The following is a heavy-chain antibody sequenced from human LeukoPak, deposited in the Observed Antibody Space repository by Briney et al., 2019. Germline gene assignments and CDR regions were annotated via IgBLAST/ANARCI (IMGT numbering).Heavy chain of an antibody. J-gene: IGHJ5*02. V-gene: IGHV4-4*09. D-gene: IGHD4-11*01. CDR3: ARGREVFSNHPNWFDP. Sequence: SETLSLTCSVFGDSISRYYWSWIRQPPGKGLEWIGYIYTSGSTDYNPSLKSRVTISRDTSENQFSLKLSSVTAADTAVYYCARGREVFSNHPNWFDPWGQGTLVTVSS. CDR2: IYTSGST. CDR1: GDSISRYY.